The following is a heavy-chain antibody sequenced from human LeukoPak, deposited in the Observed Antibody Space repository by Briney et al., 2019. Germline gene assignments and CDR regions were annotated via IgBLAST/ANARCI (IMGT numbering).Heavy chain of an antibody. CDR1: GGSISSGSYY. CDR2: IYTSGST. D-gene: IGHD3-9*01. Sequence: SETLSLTCTVSGGSISSGSYYWSWIRQPAGKGLEWIGRIYTSGSTNYNPSLKSRVTISVDTSKNQFSLKLSSVTAADTAVYYCARGSPYDIVDYYYYMDVWGKGTTVTISS. J-gene: IGHJ6*03. CDR3: ARGSPYDIVDYYYYMDV. V-gene: IGHV4-61*02.